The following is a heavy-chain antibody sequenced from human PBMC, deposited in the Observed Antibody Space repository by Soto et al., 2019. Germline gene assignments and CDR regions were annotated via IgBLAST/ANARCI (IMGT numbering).Heavy chain of an antibody. V-gene: IGHV6-1*01. CDR3: VRLIGNSWLYS. CDR1: GDSVSTNTAT. Sequence: PSQTLSLTCDISGDSVSTNTATWNWIRQSSSRGLEWLGRTYYRSRWFNDYAVSVQGRITISPDTSNNQFSLQLISVTPDDAAVYYCVRLIGNSWLYSWGQGTQVTVSS. J-gene: IGHJ5*01. CDR2: TYYRSRWFN.